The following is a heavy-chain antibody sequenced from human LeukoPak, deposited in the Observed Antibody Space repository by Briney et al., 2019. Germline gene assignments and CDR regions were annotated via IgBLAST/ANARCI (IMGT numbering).Heavy chain of an antibody. CDR2: ISNTGNHI. J-gene: IGHJ4*02. D-gene: IGHD2-15*01. V-gene: IGHV3-21*01. Sequence: GGSLRLSCSASEFSFSAYSMNWVRQAPGKGLEWVSSISNTGNHIYYADSVKGRFTISRDNSKNTLYLQMNSLRAEDTAVYYCAKRDVVGYCSGGNCYPFDYWGQGTLVTVSS. CDR1: EFSFSAYS. CDR3: AKRDVVGYCSGGNCYPFDY.